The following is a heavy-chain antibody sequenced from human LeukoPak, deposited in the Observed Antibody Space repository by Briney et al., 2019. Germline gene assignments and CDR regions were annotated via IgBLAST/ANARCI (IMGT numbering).Heavy chain of an antibody. CDR2: ISYDGSNK. D-gene: IGHD3-22*01. Sequence: SGGSLRLSCAASGFTFSSYAMHWVRQAPGKGLEWVAVISYDGSNKYYADSVKGRFTISRDNSKNTLYLQMNSLRAEDTAVYYCAKGLDITMIVVVILPCFDYWGQGTLVTVSS. V-gene: IGHV3-30-3*01. CDR3: AKGLDITMIVVVILPCFDY. J-gene: IGHJ4*02. CDR1: GFTFSSYA.